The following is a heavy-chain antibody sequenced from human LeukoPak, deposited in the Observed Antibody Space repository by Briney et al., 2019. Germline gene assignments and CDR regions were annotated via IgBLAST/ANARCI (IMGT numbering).Heavy chain of an antibody. J-gene: IGHJ3*02. CDR2: IYYSGST. CDR3: ASFDSSGYYDPDTFDI. V-gene: IGHV4-59*01. Sequence: SETLSLTCTVSGGSISSYYWSWIRQPPGKGLEWIGYIYYSGSTNYNPSLKSRVTISVDTSKNQFSLKLSSVTAADTAVYYCASFDSSGYYDPDTFDIWGQGTMVTVSS. D-gene: IGHD3-22*01. CDR1: GGSISSYY.